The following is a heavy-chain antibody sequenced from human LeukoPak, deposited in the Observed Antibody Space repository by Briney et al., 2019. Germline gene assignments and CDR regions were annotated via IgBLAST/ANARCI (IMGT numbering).Heavy chain of an antibody. V-gene: IGHV3-21*01. J-gene: IGHJ4*02. CDR1: GFTFSSYS. Sequence: PGGSLRLSCAASGFTFSSYSMNWVRQAPGKGLEWVSSISSSSSYIYYADSVKGRFTISRDNAKNSLYLQMNSLRAEDTAVYYCARGAFTAVAGSELDYWGQGTLVTVSS. CDR2: ISSSSSYI. D-gene: IGHD6-19*01. CDR3: ARGAFTAVAGSELDY.